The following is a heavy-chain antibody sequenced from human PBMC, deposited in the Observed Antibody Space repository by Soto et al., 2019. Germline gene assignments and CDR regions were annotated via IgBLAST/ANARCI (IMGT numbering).Heavy chain of an antibody. D-gene: IGHD3-9*01. V-gene: IGHV3-33*01. J-gene: IGHJ6*02. Sequence: GGSLRLSCAASGFTFSSYGMHWVRQAPGKGLEWVAVIWYDGSNKYYADSVKGRFTISRDNSKNTLYLQMNSLRAEDTAVYYCARDMGYYNTYYGMDVWGQGTTVTVSS. CDR1: GFTFSSYG. CDR3: ARDMGYYNTYYGMDV. CDR2: IWYDGSNK.